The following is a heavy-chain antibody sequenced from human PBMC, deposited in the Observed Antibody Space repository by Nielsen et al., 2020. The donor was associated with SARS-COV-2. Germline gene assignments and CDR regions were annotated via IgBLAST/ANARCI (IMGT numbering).Heavy chain of an antibody. Sequence: SGPTLVKPTETLTLTCTVSGFSLSNARMGVGWIRQPPGRALESLAHIFSNDDKSYITSLKTRLTISKDTSSSQVVLTMTNMHPVDTAAYYCARTQVLSGSGVIPHDYWGQGTLVTVSS. CDR3: ARTQVLSGSGVIPHDY. CDR2: IFSNDDK. V-gene: IGHV2-26*01. J-gene: IGHJ4*02. CDR1: GFSLSNARMG. D-gene: IGHD3-9*01.